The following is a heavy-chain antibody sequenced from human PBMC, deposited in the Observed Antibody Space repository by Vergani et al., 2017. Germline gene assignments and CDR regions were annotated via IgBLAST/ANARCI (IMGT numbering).Heavy chain of an antibody. CDR1: GFTFSSYG. V-gene: IGHV3-30*18. CDR3: AKQRAYESSGYLVY. J-gene: IGHJ4*02. D-gene: IGHD3-22*01. CDR2: ISNDGSNK. Sequence: QVQLVESGGGVVQPGRSLRLSCEVSGFTFSSYGMHWVRQAPGKGLEWVAVISNDGSNKDYADSVKGRFTISRDNSKNTLYVQMNSLRAEDKAVYYCAKQRAYESSGYLVYWGQGTLVTVSS.